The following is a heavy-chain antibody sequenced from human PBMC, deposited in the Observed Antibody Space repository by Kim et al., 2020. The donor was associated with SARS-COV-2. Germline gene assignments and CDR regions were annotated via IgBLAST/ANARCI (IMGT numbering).Heavy chain of an antibody. J-gene: IGHJ2*01. CDR3: ARGRYYDSAGYYYFDL. Sequence: PSLKRRVTISLDTSKTQFSLKLTSVTAADTAIYFCARGRYYDSAGYYYFDLWGRGTLVTVSS. V-gene: IGHV4-39*07. D-gene: IGHD3-22*01.